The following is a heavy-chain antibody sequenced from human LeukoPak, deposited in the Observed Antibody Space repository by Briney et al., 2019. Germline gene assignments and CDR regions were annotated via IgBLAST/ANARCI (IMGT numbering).Heavy chain of an antibody. CDR1: GGSFSGYY. Sequence: SETLSLTCAVYGGSFSGYYWSWIRQPPGKGLEWIGEINHSGSTNYNPSLKSRVTISVDTSKNQFSLKLSSVTAADTAVYYCARKEGVVAPFDYWSQGTLVTVSS. J-gene: IGHJ4*02. CDR2: INHSGST. D-gene: IGHD3-22*01. V-gene: IGHV4-34*01. CDR3: ARKEGVVAPFDY.